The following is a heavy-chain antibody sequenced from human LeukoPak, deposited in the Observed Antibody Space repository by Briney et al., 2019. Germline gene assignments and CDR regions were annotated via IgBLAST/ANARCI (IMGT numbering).Heavy chain of an antibody. Sequence: GGSLRLSCAASGFTFSSYAMHWVRQAPGKGLEWVAVISYDGSNKYYADSVKGRFTISRDNSKNTLYLQMNSLRAEDTAAYYCAREQAVAGAYFDYWGQGTLVTVSS. CDR2: ISYDGSNK. CDR1: GFTFSSYA. V-gene: IGHV3-30*04. D-gene: IGHD6-19*01. J-gene: IGHJ4*02. CDR3: AREQAVAGAYFDY.